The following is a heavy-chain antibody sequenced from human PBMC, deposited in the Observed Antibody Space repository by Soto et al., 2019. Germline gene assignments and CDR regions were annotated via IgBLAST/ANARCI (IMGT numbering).Heavy chain of an antibody. CDR3: ARGGDIYCSSTSCYVRGYFDY. CDR1: GYTFTSYG. D-gene: IGHD2-2*01. CDR2: ISAYNGNT. J-gene: IGHJ4*02. V-gene: IGHV1-18*01. Sequence: ASVKVSCKASGYTFTSYGISWVRQAPGQGLEWMGWISAYNGNTNYARKLQGRVTMTTVTSTRTAYMELKSLRADDTAVDYWARGGDIYCSSTSCYVRGYFDYWGQGTLVTVSS.